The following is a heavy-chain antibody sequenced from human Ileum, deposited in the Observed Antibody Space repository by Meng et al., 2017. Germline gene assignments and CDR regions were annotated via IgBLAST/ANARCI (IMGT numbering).Heavy chain of an antibody. CDR3: AREFYMDTAMVIDS. CDR2: IYYDGSS. J-gene: IGHJ4*02. V-gene: IGHV4-30-4*01. D-gene: IGHD5-18*01. Sequence: QVQLQESGPGLVKPSQTLSLTCSVSNGSLTNVNNYWNWIRQPPGQALEHIGYIYYDGSSSATPSLKSRVTMSIDTSTNQFSLRLDSVTAADTAVYYCAREFYMDTAMVIDSWGPGALVTVSS. CDR1: NGSLTNVNNY.